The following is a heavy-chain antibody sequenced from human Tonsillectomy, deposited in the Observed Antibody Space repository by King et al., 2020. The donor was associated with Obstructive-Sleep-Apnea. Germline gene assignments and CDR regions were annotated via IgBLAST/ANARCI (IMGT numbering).Heavy chain of an antibody. CDR3: ARDALVLRSRVFDY. D-gene: IGHD2-15*01. Sequence: VQLVESGGGLVQPGGSLRLSCAASGFTFSSYSMNWVRQAPGKGLEWGSYISSSSSTIYYADSVKGRFTISRDNAKNSLYLQMNSLRAEDTAVYYCARDALVLRSRVFDYWGQGTLVTVSS. J-gene: IGHJ4*02. CDR2: ISSSSSTI. CDR1: GFTFSSYS. V-gene: IGHV3-48*01.